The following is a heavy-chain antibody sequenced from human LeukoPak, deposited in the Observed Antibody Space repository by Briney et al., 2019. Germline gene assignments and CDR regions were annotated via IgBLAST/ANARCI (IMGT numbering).Heavy chain of an antibody. Sequence: SETLSLTCTVSGGSISSYYWSWIRQPPGRGLEHIGHVYYSGNTDYNPSLKSRVTMSVDTSKNQFSLRLNSVTAADTAVYYCARWYCSTTTCYYLDHWGQGTLVTVSS. D-gene: IGHD2-2*01. V-gene: IGHV4-59*01. CDR2: VYYSGNT. CDR3: ARWYCSTTTCYYLDH. CDR1: GGSISSYY. J-gene: IGHJ4*02.